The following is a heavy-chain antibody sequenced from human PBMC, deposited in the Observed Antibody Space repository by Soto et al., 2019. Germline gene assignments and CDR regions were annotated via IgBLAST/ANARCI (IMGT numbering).Heavy chain of an antibody. V-gene: IGHV4-38-2*01. CDR2: IYHSGST. D-gene: IGHD6-13*01. CDR1: GYSISSGYY. Sequence: SETLSLTCAVSGYSISSGYYWGWIRQPPGKGLEWIGSIYHSGSTYYNPSLKSRVTISEDTSKSQFSLKVNSMTAADTAVYYCARYRREAVAGYTLDNWGQGMLVTVSS. J-gene: IGHJ4*02. CDR3: ARYRREAVAGYTLDN.